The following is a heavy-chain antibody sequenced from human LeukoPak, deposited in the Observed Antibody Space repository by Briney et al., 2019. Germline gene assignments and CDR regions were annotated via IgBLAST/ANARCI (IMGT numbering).Heavy chain of an antibody. CDR2: ISSSSSYI. J-gene: IGHJ4*02. CDR3: ARDVVRGVTNPALDY. Sequence: PGGSLRLSCAASGFTFSSYSMNWVRQAPGKGLEWVSSISSSSSYIYYADSVKGRFTISRDNAKNSLYLQMNSLRDEDTAVYYCARDVVRGVTNPALDYWGQGTLVTVSS. V-gene: IGHV3-21*01. D-gene: IGHD3-10*01. CDR1: GFTFSSYS.